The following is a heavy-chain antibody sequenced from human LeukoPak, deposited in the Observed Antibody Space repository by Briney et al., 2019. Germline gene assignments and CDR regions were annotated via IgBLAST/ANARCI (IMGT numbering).Heavy chain of an antibody. CDR2: INSDGSTT. D-gene: IGHD2-15*01. Sequence: GGSVRLSCAASGFIFSNYWMHWVRQAPGKGLVWVSRINSDGSTTNYTDPVTGGFTISRDNAKNTLSLQMNSVRADDTAVYYCARRYCTGGSCYADYWGQASLVSVSP. J-gene: IGHJ4*02. CDR3: ARRYCTGGSCYADY. CDR1: GFIFSNYW. V-gene: IGHV3-74*01.